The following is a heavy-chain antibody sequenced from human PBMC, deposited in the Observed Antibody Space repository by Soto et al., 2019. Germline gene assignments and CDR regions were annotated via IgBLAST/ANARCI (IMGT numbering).Heavy chain of an antibody. CDR3: AREITSRWNAFDC. Sequence: EVQLVESGGGLVQPGGSLRLSCAASGFTVRTSYMNWVRQSPGRGLEWLSVIYAGGTSYHADSVKGRFTISRDESRNTVSVQMKSLRAEDTAAYYCAREITSRWNAFDCWGQGTLVTVSS. CDR1: GFTVRTSY. D-gene: IGHD2-2*01. V-gene: IGHV3-66*01. J-gene: IGHJ4*02. CDR2: IYAGGTS.